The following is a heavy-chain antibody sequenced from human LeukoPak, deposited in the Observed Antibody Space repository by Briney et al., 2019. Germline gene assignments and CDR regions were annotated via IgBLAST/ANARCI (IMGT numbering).Heavy chain of an antibody. CDR2: ISSSSTYI. V-gene: IGHV3-21*01. J-gene: IGHJ4*02. CDR3: ANQDSSGYYIQRDF. CDR1: GFTFDSCG. D-gene: IGHD3-22*01. Sequence: GGSLRLSCAASGFTFDSCGMNWVRQAPGKGLEWISSISSSSTYIYYADSVKGRFTISRDNAKNSLYLQMNSLRAEDTAVYYCANQDSSGYYIQRDFWGQGTLVTVSS.